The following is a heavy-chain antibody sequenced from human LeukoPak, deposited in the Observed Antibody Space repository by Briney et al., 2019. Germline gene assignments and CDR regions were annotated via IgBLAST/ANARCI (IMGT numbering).Heavy chain of an antibody. CDR1: GYTFTGYY. CDR3: ARVGSHYYYYMDV. V-gene: IGHV1-18*04. CDR2: ISAYNGNT. D-gene: IGHD1-26*01. Sequence: ASVKVSCKASGYTFTGYYMHWVRQAPGQGLEWMGWISAYNGNTNYAQKLQGRVTMTTDTSTSTAYMELRSLRSDDTAVYYCARVGSHYYYYMDVWGKGTTVTVSS. J-gene: IGHJ6*03.